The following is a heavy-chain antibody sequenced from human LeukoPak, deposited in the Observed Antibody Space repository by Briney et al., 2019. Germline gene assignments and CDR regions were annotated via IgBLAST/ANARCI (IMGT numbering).Heavy chain of an antibody. CDR2: IGTSSSYI. CDR1: GFTFSSYN. Sequence: GGSLRLSCVVSGFTFSSYNMNWVRQAPGKGLEWVSSIGTSSSYIYYADSVTGRFTISRDNAKNSLYLQMNSLRAEDTAVYYCARRATSERGHSYGLDYWGQGALVTVSS. CDR3: ARRATSERGHSYGLDY. J-gene: IGHJ4*02. D-gene: IGHD5-18*01. V-gene: IGHV3-21*01.